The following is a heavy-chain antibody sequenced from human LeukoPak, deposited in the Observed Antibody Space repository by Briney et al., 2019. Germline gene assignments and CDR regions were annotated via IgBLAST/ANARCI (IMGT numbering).Heavy chain of an antibody. CDR2: ISGSGGST. CDR1: GFTFSSYA. CDR3: AKEKGEGLRYFDWLVFDY. D-gene: IGHD3-9*01. J-gene: IGHJ4*02. V-gene: IGHV3-23*01. Sequence: PGGSLRLSCAASGFTFSSYAMSWVRQAPGKGLEWVSAISGSGGSTYYADSVKGRFTISRDNSKNTLYLQMNSLRAEDTAVYYCAKEKGEGLRYFDWLVFDYWGQGTLVTVSS.